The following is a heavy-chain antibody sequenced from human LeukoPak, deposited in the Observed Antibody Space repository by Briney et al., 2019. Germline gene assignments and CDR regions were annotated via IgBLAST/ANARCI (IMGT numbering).Heavy chain of an antibody. CDR1: GFTFSSYS. CDR3: ARDMDLYYDFWSGYSADAFDT. V-gene: IGHV3-21*01. J-gene: IGHJ3*02. D-gene: IGHD3-3*01. CDR2: ISSSSSYI. Sequence: GGSLRLSCAASGFTFSSYSMNWVRQAPGKGLEWVSSISSSSSYIYYADSVKGRFTISRDNAKNSLYLQMNSLRAEDTAVYYCARDMDLYYDFWSGYSADAFDTWGQGTMVTVSS.